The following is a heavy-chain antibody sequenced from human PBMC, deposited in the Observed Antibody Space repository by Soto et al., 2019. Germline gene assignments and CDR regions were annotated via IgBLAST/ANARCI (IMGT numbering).Heavy chain of an antibody. D-gene: IGHD6-13*01. Sequence: ASVKVSCKASGYTFTSYAMHLVRQAPGQRLEWMGWISAYNGNTNYAQKLQGRVTMTTDTSTSTAYMELRSLRSDDTAVYYCSTHYSSSWYGDNYYYYYGMDVWGQGTTVTVSS. CDR1: GYTFTSYA. CDR3: STHYSSSWYGDNYYYYYGMDV. CDR2: ISAYNGNT. J-gene: IGHJ6*02. V-gene: IGHV1-18*01.